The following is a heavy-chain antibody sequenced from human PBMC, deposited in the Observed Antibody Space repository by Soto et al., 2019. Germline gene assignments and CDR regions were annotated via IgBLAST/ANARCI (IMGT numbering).Heavy chain of an antibody. CDR1: SGSISSSNW. Sequence: SETLSLTCAVSSGSISSSNWWSWVRQPPGKGLEWIGEIYHSGSTNYNPSLKSRVTISVDKSKNQFSLKLSSVTAADTAVYYCARALSPYGGRMDVWGKGTTVTVSS. CDR2: IYHSGST. V-gene: IGHV4-4*02. CDR3: ARALSPYGGRMDV. J-gene: IGHJ6*04. D-gene: IGHD1-26*01.